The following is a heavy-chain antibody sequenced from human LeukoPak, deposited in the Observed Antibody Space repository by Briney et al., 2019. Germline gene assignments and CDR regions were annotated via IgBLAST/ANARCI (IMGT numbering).Heavy chain of an antibody. Sequence: GGSLRLSCAASGFTFSSNWMHWVRQVPGEGLVWISQINGDGGSSGHADFVEDRLTISRDNAKNTLYLQMNSLRAEDTAVYYCAKGGGRGSLDIWGQGTMVTVSS. CDR1: GFTFSSNW. CDR3: AKGGGRGSLDI. CDR2: INGDGGSS. J-gene: IGHJ3*02. V-gene: IGHV3-74*01. D-gene: IGHD3-10*01.